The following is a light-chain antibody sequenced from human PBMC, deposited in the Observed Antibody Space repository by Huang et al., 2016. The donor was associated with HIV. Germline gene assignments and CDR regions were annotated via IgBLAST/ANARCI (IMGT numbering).Light chain of an antibody. Sequence: DIQMTQSPSSLSASVGDRVTITCRASQNISSYLNWYQQKPGKAPKLLIYAASSLQSGVPSRFSGSGSGTDFTLTISSLQPEDFATYYCQQSYSTPGTFGQGTRLEMK. J-gene: IGKJ5*01. CDR1: QNISSY. CDR3: QQSYSTPGT. V-gene: IGKV1-39*01. CDR2: AAS.